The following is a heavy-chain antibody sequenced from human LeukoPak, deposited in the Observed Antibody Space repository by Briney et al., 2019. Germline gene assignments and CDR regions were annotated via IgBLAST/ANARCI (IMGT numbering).Heavy chain of an antibody. CDR3: AKPLVVAAVFDY. CDR1: GFTFSSYS. V-gene: IGHV3-23*01. Sequence: GGSLRLSCAASGFTFSSYSMNWDRQAPGKGLEWVSGISGSGGSTYYADSVKGRFTISRDNSKNTLYLQMNSLRAEDTAVCYCAKPLVVAAVFDYWGQGTLVTVSS. D-gene: IGHD2-15*01. CDR2: ISGSGGST. J-gene: IGHJ4*02.